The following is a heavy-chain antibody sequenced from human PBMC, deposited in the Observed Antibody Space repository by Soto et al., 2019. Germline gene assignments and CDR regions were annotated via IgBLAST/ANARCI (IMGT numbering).Heavy chain of an antibody. J-gene: IGHJ4*02. CDR1: GGSISSGGYY. V-gene: IGHV4-31*03. Sequence: QVQLQESGPGLVKPSQTLSLTCTVSGGSISSGGYYWSWIRQHPGKGLEWIGYIYYSGSTYYNPTPXSXTTISADTSKNHFSLKLSSVTAADTAVYYCAREPVIWGQGTLVTVSS. CDR2: IYYSGST. CDR3: AREPVI. D-gene: IGHD3-10*01.